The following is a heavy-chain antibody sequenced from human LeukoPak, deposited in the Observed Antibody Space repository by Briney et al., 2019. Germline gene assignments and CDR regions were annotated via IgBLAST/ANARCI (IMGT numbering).Heavy chain of an antibody. CDR3: AKDFSSGYLGDGFDI. D-gene: IGHD3-22*01. V-gene: IGHV3-23*01. Sequence: PGGSLRLSCAASGFTFSDYAMSWVRQATGKGLEWVSGTGNSGHSTYYADSVKGRFTISRDNSRNTLYLQMNSLRVEDTALFYCAKDFSSGYLGDGFDIWGQGTMVTVSA. CDR1: GFTFSDYA. CDR2: TGNSGHST. J-gene: IGHJ3*02.